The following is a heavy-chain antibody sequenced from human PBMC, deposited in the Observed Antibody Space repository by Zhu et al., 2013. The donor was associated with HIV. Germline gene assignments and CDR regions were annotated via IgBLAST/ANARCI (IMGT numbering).Heavy chain of an antibody. V-gene: IGHV1-18*01. CDR3: ARAVGPYSSSWYVMSRSYGMDV. CDR1: GYTFTSYG. D-gene: IGHD6-13*01. J-gene: IGHJ6*02. CDR2: ISAYNGNT. Sequence: QVQLVQSGAEVKKPGASVKVSCKASGYTFTSYGISWVRQAPGQGLEWMGWISAYNGNTNYAQKLQGRVTMTTDTSTSTAYMELRSLRSDDTAVYYCARAVGPYSSSWYVMSRSYGMDVWGQGDHGHRLL.